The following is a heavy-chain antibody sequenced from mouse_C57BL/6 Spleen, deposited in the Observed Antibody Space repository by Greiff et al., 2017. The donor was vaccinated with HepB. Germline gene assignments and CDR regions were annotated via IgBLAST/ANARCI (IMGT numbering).Heavy chain of an antibody. CDR1: GYAFSSSW. CDR2: IYPGDGDT. V-gene: IGHV1-82*01. J-gene: IGHJ4*01. Sequence: QVQLQQSGPELVKPGASVKISCKASGYAFSSSWMNWVKQRPGKGLEWIGRIYPGDGDTNYNGKFKGKATLTADKSSSTAYMQLSSLTSEDSAVYFCAREGSGYVGYAMDYWGQGTSGTVSS. D-gene: IGHD3-2*02. CDR3: AREGSGYVGYAMDY.